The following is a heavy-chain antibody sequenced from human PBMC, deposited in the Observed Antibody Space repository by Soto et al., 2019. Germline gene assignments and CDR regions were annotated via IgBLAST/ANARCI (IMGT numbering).Heavy chain of an antibody. CDR1: GDTISSYY. D-gene: IGHD3-9*01. CDR2: IYYSGST. Sequence: PSGTMYLTCTVSGDTISSYYWSWIRQPPRKGLEWIGYIYYSGSTNYNPSLKSRVTISVDTSKNQFSLKLSSVTAADTAVYYCARDSSAKDYDILGPFHYYYYMDVWGKGTTVTVSS. V-gene: IGHV4-59*01. J-gene: IGHJ6*03. CDR3: ARDSSAKDYDILGPFHYYYYMDV.